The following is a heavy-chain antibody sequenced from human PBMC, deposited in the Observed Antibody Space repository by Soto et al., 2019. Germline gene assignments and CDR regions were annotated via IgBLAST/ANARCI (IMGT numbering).Heavy chain of an antibody. CDR1: GFTFNSYT. V-gene: IGHV3-30-3*01. Sequence: PGGSLRLSCGASGFTFNSYTMHWVRQAPGKGLEWVAVISYDGSIKDYADSVKGRFTISRDNSKKTLYLRINSLRADDTAVYYCARPPLIRWQKPITLAARHELYSGYFDFWGQGTLVTVSS. CDR3: ARPPLIRWQKPITLAARHELYSGYFDF. CDR2: ISYDGSIK. J-gene: IGHJ4*02. D-gene: IGHD3-10*02.